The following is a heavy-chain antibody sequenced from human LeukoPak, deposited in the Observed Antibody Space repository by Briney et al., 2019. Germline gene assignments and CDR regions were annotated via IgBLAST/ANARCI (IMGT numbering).Heavy chain of an antibody. V-gene: IGHV3-11*05. CDR1: GFTFSDYY. CDR2: ISSSSSYT. Sequence: NPGGSLRLSCAASGFTFSDYYMSWIRQAPGKGLEWVSYISSSSSYTDYTDSVKGRFTISRDNAKNSLYLQMNSLRAEDTAVYYCAREGYCGGDCYSGNDCWGQGTLVTVSS. J-gene: IGHJ4*02. D-gene: IGHD2-21*02. CDR3: AREGYCGGDCYSGNDC.